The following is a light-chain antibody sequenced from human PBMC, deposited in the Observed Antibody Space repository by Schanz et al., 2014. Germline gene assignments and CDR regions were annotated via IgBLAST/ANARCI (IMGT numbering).Light chain of an antibody. CDR3: QQFGSSPFT. CDR1: QSVSSY. CDR2: GVS. J-gene: IGKJ3*01. V-gene: IGKV3-20*01. Sequence: EIVLTQSPGTLSLSPGERATLSCRASQSVSSYLAWYQQKPGQAPRLLIYGVSSRATGIPDRFSGSGSGTDFTLTISRLEPEDFAVYYCQQFGSSPFTFGPGTRVDIK.